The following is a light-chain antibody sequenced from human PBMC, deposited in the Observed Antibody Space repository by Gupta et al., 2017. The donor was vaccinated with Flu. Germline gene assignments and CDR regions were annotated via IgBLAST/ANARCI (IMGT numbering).Light chain of an antibody. CDR1: SSNIGAGYV. J-gene: IGLJ3*02. V-gene: IGLV1-40*01. Sequence: RVTISCTGSSSNIGAGYVVHWYQQLPGTSPKLLIYDNNNRPSGVPDRFSGSKSGTSASLAINGLQADDEGDYYCQSYDSSLRDVFGGGTKLTVL. CDR3: QSYDSSLRDV. CDR2: DNN.